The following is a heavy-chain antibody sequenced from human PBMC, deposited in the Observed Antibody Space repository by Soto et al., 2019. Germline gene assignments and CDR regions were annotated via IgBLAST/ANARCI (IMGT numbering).Heavy chain of an antibody. V-gene: IGHV1-3*01. CDR1: GYTFRAYT. J-gene: IGHJ4*02. Sequence: QVQLVQSGAEVKKPGASVKVSCKASGYTFRAYTIYWVRQAPGQRLECMGWINASNGNTRYSEKFEGRVTFTRDTSATTAYMEFSSLRSEDTAVYFCARDTDLTLVTTLDYWGQGTPVTVSS. CDR3: ARDTDLTLVTTLDY. CDR2: INASNGNT. D-gene: IGHD4-17*01.